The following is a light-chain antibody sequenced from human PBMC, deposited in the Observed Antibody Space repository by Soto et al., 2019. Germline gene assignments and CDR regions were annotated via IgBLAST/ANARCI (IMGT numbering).Light chain of an antibody. CDR2: AGS. CDR1: SSDIGSYHL. CDR3: SSYAGRGLV. V-gene: IGLV2-23*01. J-gene: IGLJ3*02. Sequence: QSALTQPASVSGSPGQSITISCTGTSSDIGSYHLVSWYQQHPGKVPKLMISAGSKRPSGVSNRFSASKSGNTASLTISGLQAEDEADYYCSSYAGRGLVFGGGTKLTVL.